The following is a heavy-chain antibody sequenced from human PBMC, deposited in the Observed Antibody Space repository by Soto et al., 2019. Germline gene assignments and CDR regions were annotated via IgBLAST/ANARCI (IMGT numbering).Heavy chain of an antibody. CDR1: GGSISSGDYY. V-gene: IGHV4-30-4*01. CDR3: ARVVVPTPEGAFDI. CDR2: IYYSGST. D-gene: IGHD3-22*01. Sequence: SETLSLTCTVSGGSISSGDYYWSWIRQPPGRGLEWIGYIYYSGSTYYNPSLKSRVTISVDTSKNQFSLKLSSVTAADTAVYYCARVVVPTPEGAFDIWGQGTMVT. J-gene: IGHJ3*02.